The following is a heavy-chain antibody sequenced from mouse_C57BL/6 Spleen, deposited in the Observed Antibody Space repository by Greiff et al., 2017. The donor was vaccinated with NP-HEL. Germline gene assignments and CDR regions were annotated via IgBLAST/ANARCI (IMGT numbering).Heavy chain of an antibody. CDR1: GYTFTSYW. D-gene: IGHD1-1*01. CDR3: ARGGTTVVATDFDV. CDR2: IDPSASYT. J-gene: IGHJ1*03. Sequence: QVQLQQPGAELVKPGASVKLSCKASGYTFTSYWMQWVKQRPGQGLEWIGEIDPSASYTNYNQKFKGKATLTVDTSSSTAYMQLSSLTSEDSAVYYCARGGTTVVATDFDVWGTGTTVTVSS. V-gene: IGHV1-50*01.